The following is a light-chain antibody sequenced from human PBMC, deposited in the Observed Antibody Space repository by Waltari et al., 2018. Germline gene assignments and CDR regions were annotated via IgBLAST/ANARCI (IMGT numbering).Light chain of an antibody. CDR2: TAS. J-gene: IGKJ4*01. CDR1: QSVTNS. Sequence: EIVLTQSPATLSLSPGERATLSCRASQSVTNSLAWYQQKPGQAPRLLIFTASDRATGVPARFSGSGSGTDFTLTISSLEPEDFAVYFCHQRTSWPRTFGGGTQVEFK. V-gene: IGKV3-11*01. CDR3: HQRTSWPRT.